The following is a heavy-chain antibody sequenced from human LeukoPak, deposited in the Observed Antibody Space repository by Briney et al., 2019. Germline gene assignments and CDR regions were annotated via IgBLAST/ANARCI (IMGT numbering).Heavy chain of an antibody. Sequence: SETLPLTCTVSGGSISSYYWSWIRQPPGKGLEWIGYIYYSGSTNYNPSLKSRVTISVDTSKNQFSLKLSSVTAADTAVYYCARARSSSGWYGNFQHWGQGTLVTVSS. CDR2: IYYSGST. J-gene: IGHJ1*01. D-gene: IGHD6-19*01. V-gene: IGHV4-59*01. CDR3: ARARSSSGWYGNFQH. CDR1: GGSISSYY.